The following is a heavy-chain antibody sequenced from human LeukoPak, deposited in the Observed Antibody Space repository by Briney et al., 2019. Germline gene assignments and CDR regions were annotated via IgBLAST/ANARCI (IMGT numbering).Heavy chain of an antibody. Sequence: SETLSLTCTVSGSSISSGVYYWSWIRQPAGKGLEWIGRIHTRGTTNYNPSLKSRVTISVDTPKSQFSLNLSSVTAADTGVYYCARDRTGRNTAQDDYWGQGTLVTVSS. CDR1: GSSISSGVYY. CDR3: ARDRTGRNTAQDDY. D-gene: IGHD5-18*01. CDR2: IHTRGTT. J-gene: IGHJ4*02. V-gene: IGHV4-61*02.